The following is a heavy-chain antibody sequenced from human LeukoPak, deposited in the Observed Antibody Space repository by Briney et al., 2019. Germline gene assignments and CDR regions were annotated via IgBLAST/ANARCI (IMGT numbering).Heavy chain of an antibody. D-gene: IGHD3-16*02. CDR3: ARGGVISATPTY. Sequence: GRSLRLSCAASGFTFSSYGMYWVRQAPGKGLEWVSVIFSGGDTYYADSVKGRFTISRDNSKNTLYLQMNSLRADDTAVYYCARGGVISATPTYWGQGTLVTVSS. CDR2: IFSGGDT. J-gene: IGHJ4*02. V-gene: IGHV3-53*01. CDR1: GFTFSSYG.